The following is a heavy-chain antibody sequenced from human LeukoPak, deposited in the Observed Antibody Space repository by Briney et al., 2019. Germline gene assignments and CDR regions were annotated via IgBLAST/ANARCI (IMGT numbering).Heavy chain of an antibody. Sequence: ASVTVSCKASGYTFTGYYMHWVRQAPGQGLEWMGRINPNSGGTNYAQKFQGRVTMTRDTSISTAYMELSRLRSDDTAVYYCARVLYCSSTSCTSGAFDIWGQGTMVTVSS. D-gene: IGHD2-2*01. CDR2: INPNSGGT. CDR1: GYTFTGYY. CDR3: ARVLYCSSTSCTSGAFDI. V-gene: IGHV1-2*06. J-gene: IGHJ3*02.